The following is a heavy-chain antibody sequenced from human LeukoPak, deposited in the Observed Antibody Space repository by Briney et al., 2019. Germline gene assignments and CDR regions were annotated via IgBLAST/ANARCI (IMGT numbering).Heavy chain of an antibody. CDR1: GGAIISSSYY. Sequence: PSETLSLTCTVSGGAIISSSYYWGWIRQPPGEGLEWIGSIYYSGSTYYNPSLKSRVTISVDTSKNQFSLKLSTVTAADTAVYYCARDPSSIYFDYWGQGTLVTVSS. D-gene: IGHD3-3*01. CDR3: ARDPSSIYFDY. J-gene: IGHJ4*02. CDR2: IYYSGST. V-gene: IGHV4-39*07.